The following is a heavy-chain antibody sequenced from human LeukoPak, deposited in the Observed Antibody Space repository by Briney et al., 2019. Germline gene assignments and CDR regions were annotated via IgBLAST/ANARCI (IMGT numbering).Heavy chain of an antibody. D-gene: IGHD3-22*01. CDR2: IYYSGSI. V-gene: IGHV4-59*01. CDR3: ARENPSGYYNRPIDY. Sequence: SETLSLTCTVSGASISSYYWSWIRQPPGKGLEWIGDIYYSGSIKYNPSLKSRVTMSVDTSQNQFSLKLSSVTAADTAIYYCARENPSGYYNRPIDYWGQGTLVTVSS. J-gene: IGHJ4*02. CDR1: GASISSYY.